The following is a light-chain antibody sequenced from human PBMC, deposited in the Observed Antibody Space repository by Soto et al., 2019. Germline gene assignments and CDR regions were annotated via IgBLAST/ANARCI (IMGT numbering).Light chain of an antibody. CDR1: QNIDNY. J-gene: IGKJ5*01. CDR3: QQSYSSPPIT. Sequence: DIQMTQSPSSLSASLGDTVTISCRASQNIDNYLHWYQQTPGKAPKVLLYAASVLKDGVPSRFSGSGYGTEFTLTNSNPAPGKFAFYYCQQSYSSPPITFGQGTRLDIK. CDR2: AAS. V-gene: IGKV1-39*01.